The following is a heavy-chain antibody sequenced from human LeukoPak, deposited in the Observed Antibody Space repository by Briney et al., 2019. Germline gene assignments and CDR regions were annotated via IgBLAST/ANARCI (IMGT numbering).Heavy chain of an antibody. J-gene: IGHJ4*02. V-gene: IGHV3-15*07. CDR2: IKSKTDGGTT. Sequence: PGGSLRLSCAASGFIFSNAWMNWVRQAPGKGLEWVGHIKSKTDGGTTDYAAPVKGRFTISRDDSKNTLYLQMNSLKTEDTAVYYCTTAAAAAAGSLDYFDYWGQGTLVTVSS. CDR1: GFIFSNAW. CDR3: TTAAAAAAGSLDYFDY. D-gene: IGHD6-13*01.